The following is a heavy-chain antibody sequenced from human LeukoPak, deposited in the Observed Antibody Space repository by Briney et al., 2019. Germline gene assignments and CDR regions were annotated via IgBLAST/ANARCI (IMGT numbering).Heavy chain of an antibody. J-gene: IGHJ3*02. CDR2: TSYSRTT. CDR1: GGSITGHY. CDR3: AKLGHSDGWYLGAFDI. V-gene: IGHV4-59*08. D-gene: IGHD6-19*01. Sequence: SETLSLTCAVSGGSITGHYWNWIRHTPGMRLEWIGYTSYSRTTIYNSYFKGRATMSIDTSKNQLYLNLTSVTATDTAVYYCAKLGHSDGWYLGAFDIWGQGTTVIVSS.